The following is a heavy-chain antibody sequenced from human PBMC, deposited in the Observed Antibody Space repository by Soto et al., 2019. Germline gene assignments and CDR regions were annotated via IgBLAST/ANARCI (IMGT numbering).Heavy chain of an antibody. CDR3: ARTMIVVVIDYYFDY. D-gene: IGHD3-22*01. CDR1: GFTFSSYA. Sequence: GGSLRLSCAASGFTFSSYAMHWVRQAPGKGLEWVAVISYDGSNKYYADSVKGRFTVSRDNSKNTLYLQMNSLRAEDTAVYYCARTMIVVVIDYYFDYWGQGTLVTVSS. V-gene: IGHV3-30-3*01. CDR2: ISYDGSNK. J-gene: IGHJ4*02.